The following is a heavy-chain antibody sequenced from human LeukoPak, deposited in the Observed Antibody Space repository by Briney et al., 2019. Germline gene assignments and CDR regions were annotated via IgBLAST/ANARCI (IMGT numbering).Heavy chain of an antibody. CDR1: GFTFDDYA. J-gene: IGHJ4*02. CDR2: ISWNSGSI. CDR3: ARARPEAYCGGDCYYETDY. V-gene: IGHV3-9*01. D-gene: IGHD2-21*02. Sequence: GGSLRLSCAASGFTFDDYAMHWVRQAPGKGLEWVSGISWNSGSIGYADSVKGRFTISRDNAKNSLYLQMNSLRAEDTAVYYCARARPEAYCGGDCYYETDYWGQGTLVTVSS.